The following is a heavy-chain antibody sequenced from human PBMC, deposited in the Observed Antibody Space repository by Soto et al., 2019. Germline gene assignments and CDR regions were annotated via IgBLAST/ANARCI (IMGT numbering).Heavy chain of an antibody. Sequence: GGSLRLSCAASGFTFCGYGMHWVRLAPGKGLEWVAVISYDGDHKYYADSVKGRFTISRDNSKNTLYLQMDSLRAEDTAVYYCVIDLTVIVLFPDGFDIWGQGTMVTVSS. CDR3: VIDLTVIVLFPDGFDI. CDR2: ISYDGDHK. V-gene: IGHV3-30*03. CDR1: GFTFCGYG. D-gene: IGHD3-22*01. J-gene: IGHJ3*02.